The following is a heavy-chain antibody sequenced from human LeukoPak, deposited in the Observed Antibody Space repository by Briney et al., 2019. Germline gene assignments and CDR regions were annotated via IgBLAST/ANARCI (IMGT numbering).Heavy chain of an antibody. CDR2: ISSSSSHI. D-gene: IGHD3-10*01. V-gene: IGHV3-21*04. CDR3: AKDVGGYYFTYWSGCFDH. Sequence: GGSLRLSCAASGFTFSSYSMNWVRQAPGKGLEWVSSISSSSSHIYYADSVKGRFTISRDNAKNSLYLQMNSLRAEDTAVYYCAKDVGGYYFTYWSGCFDHWGQGTLVTVSS. CDR1: GFTFSSYS. J-gene: IGHJ4*02.